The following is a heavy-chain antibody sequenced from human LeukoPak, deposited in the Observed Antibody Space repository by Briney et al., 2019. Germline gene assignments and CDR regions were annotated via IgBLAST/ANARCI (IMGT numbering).Heavy chain of an antibody. CDR3: AREGKWLAKRGDY. CDR2: IKQDGSEK. CDR1: GFTFSSYW. D-gene: IGHD6-19*01. V-gene: IGHV3-7*01. J-gene: IGHJ4*01. Sequence: GVLRLSCGASGFTFSSYWMSWVRQAPGKGLEGVANIKQDGSEKYYVDSVKGRFTISRDNAKNSLYLQMNSLRAEDTAVYYCAREGKWLAKRGDYWGQGTLVTVSS.